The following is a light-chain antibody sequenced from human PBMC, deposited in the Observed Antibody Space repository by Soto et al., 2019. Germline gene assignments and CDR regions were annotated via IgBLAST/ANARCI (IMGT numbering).Light chain of an antibody. CDR3: QQYDNWPPSIT. CDR1: QSISDT. Sequence: DIVLTQSPDPLSLSPGDRATLSCRSSQSISDTVAWYQQKPGPAPRLLIYGASSRATGIPARFSGSGSGTEFTLTISSLQSEEFALYYCQQYDNWPPSITFGQGTRLEIK. V-gene: IGKV3-15*01. CDR2: GAS. J-gene: IGKJ5*01.